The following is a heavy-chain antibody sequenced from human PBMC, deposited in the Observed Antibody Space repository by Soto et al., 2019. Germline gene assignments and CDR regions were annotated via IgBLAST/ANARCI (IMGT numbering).Heavy chain of an antibody. CDR1: GGSVSSGSFY. J-gene: IGHJ6*02. V-gene: IGHV4-61*01. CDR2: IYYSGST. Sequence: PXETLSLTCTVSGGSVSSGSFYWRWIRQPPGKGLEWIGYIYYSGSTSYNPSLKSPVTISVDTSKNQFSLKLTSVTAADTAVYYCARWSLVTTVIGGNYYGMDVWGQGTTVTVSS. CDR3: ARWSLVTTVIGGNYYGMDV. D-gene: IGHD4-17*01.